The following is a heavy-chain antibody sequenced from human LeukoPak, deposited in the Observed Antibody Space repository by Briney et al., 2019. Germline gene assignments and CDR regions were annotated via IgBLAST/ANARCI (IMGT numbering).Heavy chain of an antibody. V-gene: IGHV3-21*06. CDR1: GFTFSDYD. CDR3: ARAFPPLRTSAAGDF. Sequence: GGSLRLSCTASGFTFSDYDMNCVRLALRKGLEWVSSISGRSSNMYYTDSAKGRFTISRDNAKNSLYLQMNSLRAEDTAVYYCARAFPPLRTSAAGDFWGQGTLVTVSS. CDR2: ISGRSSNM. D-gene: IGHD6-25*01. J-gene: IGHJ4*02.